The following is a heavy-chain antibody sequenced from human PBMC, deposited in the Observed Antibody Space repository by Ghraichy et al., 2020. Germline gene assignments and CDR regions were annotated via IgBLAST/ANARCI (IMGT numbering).Heavy chain of an antibody. CDR1: GFTFNSYA. D-gene: IGHD6-13*01. CDR3: AKETQRTTAAGPIDY. J-gene: IGHJ4*02. CDR2: ISGRGSTT. Sequence: GGSLRLSCAGSGFTFNSYAMNWVRQAPGKRLEWVSIISGRGSTTYYADSVKGRFTISRDNSKNILYLQMNSLRAEDTAVYYCAKETQRTTAAGPIDYWGQGTMVPVS. V-gene: IGHV3-23*01.